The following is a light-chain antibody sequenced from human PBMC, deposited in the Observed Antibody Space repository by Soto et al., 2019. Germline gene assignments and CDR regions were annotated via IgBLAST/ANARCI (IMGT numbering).Light chain of an antibody. J-gene: IGKJ4*02. CDR3: QQRSDWPST. CDR2: DAS. Sequence: EIVLTQSPATLSLSPGERATLSCRASQSVSSYLAWYQQKPGQAPRLLIYDASNRATGIPARFSGSGSGTDFTLTISGEEPDYFAVYYCQQRSDWPSTFGGGTKVQIK. CDR1: QSVSSY. V-gene: IGKV3-11*01.